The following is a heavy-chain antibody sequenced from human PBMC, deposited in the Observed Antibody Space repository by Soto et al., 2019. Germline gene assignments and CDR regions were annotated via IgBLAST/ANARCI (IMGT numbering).Heavy chain of an antibody. D-gene: IGHD2-15*01. CDR3: ARDCSGGSCRYYSYGMDV. Sequence: QVQLQQWGAGLLKPSETLSLTCAVYGGSFSGYYWSWIRQPPGKGLEWIGEINHSGSTNYNPSLKSRVTISVDTSKNQFSLKLSSVTAADTAVYYCARDCSGGSCRYYSYGMDVWGQGPTVTVSS. J-gene: IGHJ6*02. CDR2: INHSGST. CDR1: GGSFSGYY. V-gene: IGHV4-34*01.